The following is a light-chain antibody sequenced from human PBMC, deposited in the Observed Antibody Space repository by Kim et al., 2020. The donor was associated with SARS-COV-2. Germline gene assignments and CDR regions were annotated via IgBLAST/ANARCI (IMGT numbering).Light chain of an antibody. Sequence: EIVMTQSPASLSVSPGERATLSCRASQSVSNNLAWYQQKPGQAPRLLIYGASTRATGVPARFSGSGSGTEFTLTISSLQSEDFAVYYCQQYNNWPPFTFGPGTKVDI. V-gene: IGKV3-15*01. CDR2: GAS. CDR3: QQYNNWPPFT. CDR1: QSVSNN. J-gene: IGKJ3*01.